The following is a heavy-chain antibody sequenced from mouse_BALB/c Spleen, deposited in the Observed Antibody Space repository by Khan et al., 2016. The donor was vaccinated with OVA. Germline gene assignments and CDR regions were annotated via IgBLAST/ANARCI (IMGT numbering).Heavy chain of an antibody. Sequence: QIQLVQSGPELKKPGETVKISCKASGYTFTDYSMHWVKQAPGKGLKWMGWINTETGEPTYADDFKGLFTFSLETSASTAFLQINNLKNEDTATYFCARRDYGYNWFAYWGQGTLVTVSA. CDR3: ARRDYGYNWFAY. J-gene: IGHJ3*01. V-gene: IGHV9-2-1*01. CDR2: INTETGEP. D-gene: IGHD2-2*01. CDR1: GYTFTDYS.